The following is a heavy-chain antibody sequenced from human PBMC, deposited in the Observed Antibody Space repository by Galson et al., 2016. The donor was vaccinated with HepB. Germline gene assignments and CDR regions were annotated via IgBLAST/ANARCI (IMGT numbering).Heavy chain of an antibody. D-gene: IGHD6-6*01. V-gene: IGHV3-21*01. CDR2: ISSSRSDR. CDR3: ARDGARPPYNYNYMDV. CDR1: GFSFSTYS. J-gene: IGHJ6*03. Sequence: SLRLSCAASGFSFSTYSMHWVRQAPGKGLEWVSSISSSRSDRYYADSVKGRFTISRDNAKNSLSLQMNGLRVEDTAVYYCARDGARPPYNYNYMDVWGKGTTVTVSS.